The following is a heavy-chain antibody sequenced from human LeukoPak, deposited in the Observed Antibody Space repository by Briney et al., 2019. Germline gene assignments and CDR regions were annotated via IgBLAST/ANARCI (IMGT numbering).Heavy chain of an antibody. J-gene: IGHJ5*02. CDR3: ARAGDGYDDWFGP. CDR1: GYTFTGYY. Sequence: ASLRVSCKAAGYTFTGYYIHWVSQAPGQRLGWMGWINPNSSATNYAQKFQGGVTMTRDTSISTAYMELSRLRSDDTAVYYCARAGDGYDDWFGPWGKGTLVTVSS. V-gene: IGHV1-2*02. CDR2: INPNSSAT. D-gene: IGHD5-12*01.